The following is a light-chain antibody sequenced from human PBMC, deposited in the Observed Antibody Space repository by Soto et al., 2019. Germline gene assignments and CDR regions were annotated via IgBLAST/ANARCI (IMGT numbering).Light chain of an antibody. V-gene: IGKV2-24*01. CDR2: KVS. Sequence: EIVLTQTPLLSPVTLGQPASISCRSSRSLVASDGNAYLTWLHQRPGQPPRPLIYKVSQRLSGVPDRVSGSGAGTDFTLHISRGEAEDVGTYFCMQATQLRTFGQGTRLEIK. CDR1: RSLVASDGNAY. J-gene: IGKJ5*01. CDR3: MQATQLRT.